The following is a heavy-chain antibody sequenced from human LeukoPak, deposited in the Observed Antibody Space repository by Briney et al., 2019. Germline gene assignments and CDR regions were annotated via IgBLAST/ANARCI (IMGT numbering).Heavy chain of an antibody. CDR3: ARLGGEIAERYCSSTSCFGSTWFDP. CDR1: GGSFSGYY. Sequence: PSETLSLTCAVYGGSFSGYYWSWIRQPPGKGLEWIGEINHSGSTNYNPSLKSRVTISVDTSKNQFSLKLSSVTAADTAVYYCARLGGEIAERYCSSTSCFGSTWFDPWGQGTLVTVSS. V-gene: IGHV4-34*01. D-gene: IGHD2-2*01. J-gene: IGHJ5*02. CDR2: INHSGST.